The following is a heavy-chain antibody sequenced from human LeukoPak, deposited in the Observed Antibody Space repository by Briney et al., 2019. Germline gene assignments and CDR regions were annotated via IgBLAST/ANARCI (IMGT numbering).Heavy chain of an antibody. CDR3: ARDLTYYDFWSGYYTDVKDEGDY. V-gene: IGHV3-7*01. D-gene: IGHD3-3*01. CDR1: GFTFGDYA. CDR2: IKQDGSEK. Sequence: GGSLRLACTASGFTFGDYAMSWFRQAPGKGLEWVANIKQDGSEKYYVDSVKGRFTISRDNAKNSLYLQMNSLRAEDTAVYYCARDLTYYDFWSGYYTDVKDEGDYWGQGTLVTVSS. J-gene: IGHJ4*02.